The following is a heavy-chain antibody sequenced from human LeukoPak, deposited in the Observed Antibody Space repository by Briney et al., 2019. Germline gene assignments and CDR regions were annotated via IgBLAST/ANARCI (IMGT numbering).Heavy chain of an antibody. V-gene: IGHV3-7*04. CDR2: IDQVGSGK. Sequence: GGSLRLSCAASGFTFSSDWMSWVRQVPGKGLEWVANIDQVGSGKYFVDSVTGRFTISRDNAKKLMFLQINSLRAEDTAVYYCARAAYGSVDYWGQGTLVTVS. J-gene: IGHJ4*02. D-gene: IGHD6-25*01. CDR1: GFTFSSDW. CDR3: ARAAYGSVDY.